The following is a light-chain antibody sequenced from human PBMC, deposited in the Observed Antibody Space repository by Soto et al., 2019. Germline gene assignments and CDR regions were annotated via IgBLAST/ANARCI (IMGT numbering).Light chain of an antibody. CDR2: DAS. V-gene: IGKV3-11*01. CDR1: QGLGRY. J-gene: IGKJ5*01. CDR3: QQRSNWPPIT. Sequence: DIVLTQSPDTLSWCPLGIASVSCRASQGLGRYLAWYKQKPGQAPRLLIYDASNRATGIPARFSGSGSGTDFTLTISNLEPEDFAVYYCQQRSNWPPITFGQGTRLEIK.